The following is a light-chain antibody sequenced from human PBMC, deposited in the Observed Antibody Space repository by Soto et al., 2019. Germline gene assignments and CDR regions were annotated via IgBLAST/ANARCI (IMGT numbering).Light chain of an antibody. CDR1: RSDVGAYNY. CDR2: EVT. Sequence: QSALTQPASVSGSPGQSIAISCTGTRSDVGAYNYVSWYQQHPGKAPKLMISEVTNRPSGVSDRFSGSKSGNTASLTISGLQAEDEADYYCSSYTNNNTLVFGTGTKVTVL. V-gene: IGLV2-14*01. CDR3: SSYTNNNTLV. J-gene: IGLJ1*01.